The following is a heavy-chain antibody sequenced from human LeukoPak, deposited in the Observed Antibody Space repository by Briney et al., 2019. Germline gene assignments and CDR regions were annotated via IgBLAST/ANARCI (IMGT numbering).Heavy chain of an antibody. Sequence: PGGSLRLSCEASGFTFSNYNMNWVRQAPGKAMEWVSSITRSGTYIFYADSVKGRFTISRDNAKNSLYLQMDSLGPEDTAVYYCARDPYSGNYGNDYYYYMDVWGKGTTVTISS. V-gene: IGHV3-21*01. CDR2: ITRSGTYI. CDR3: ARDPYSGNYGNDYYYYMDV. J-gene: IGHJ6*03. D-gene: IGHD1-26*01. CDR1: GFTFSNYN.